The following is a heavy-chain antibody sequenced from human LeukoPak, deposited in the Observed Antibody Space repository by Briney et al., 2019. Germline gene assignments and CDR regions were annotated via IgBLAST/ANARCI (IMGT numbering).Heavy chain of an antibody. D-gene: IGHD2-2*01. V-gene: IGHV4-31*11. CDR2: IYNTGSA. Sequence: PSETLSLTCAVSGGPISSGTHYWNWIRQHPGQGLEWIGHIYNTGSAYYNPSLMSRVSISIDTSENQFSLKLSSVTAADTAVYYCASTHCASPSCYSYYYSGLDVWGQGTTVIVSS. J-gene: IGHJ6*02. CDR3: ASTHCASPSCYSYYYSGLDV. CDR1: GGPISSGTHY.